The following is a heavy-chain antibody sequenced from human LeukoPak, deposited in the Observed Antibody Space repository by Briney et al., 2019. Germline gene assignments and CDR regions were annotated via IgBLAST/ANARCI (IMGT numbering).Heavy chain of an antibody. V-gene: IGHV1-69*13. CDR3: TTEPEGITMVRGVTDY. CDR1: GGTFSSYA. Sequence: SVKVSCKASGGTFSSYAISWVRQAPGQGLEWMGGIIPIFGTANYAQKFQGRVTITADESTSTAYMELSSLRSEDTAVYYCTTEPEGITMVRGVTDYWGQGTLVTVSS. J-gene: IGHJ4*02. D-gene: IGHD3-10*01. CDR2: IIPIFGTA.